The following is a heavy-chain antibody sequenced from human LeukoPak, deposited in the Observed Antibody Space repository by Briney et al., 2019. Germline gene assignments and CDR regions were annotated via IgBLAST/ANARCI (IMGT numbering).Heavy chain of an antibody. CDR3: ARETEAGPGGNCFDP. D-gene: IGHD2-15*01. V-gene: IGHV4-31*03. Sequence: SSETLSLTCTVSGGFISSGGYYWSWIRQHPGKGLEWIGYIYYSGSTYYNPSLRSRVTISVDTSKNQFSLKLSSVTAADTAVYYCARETEAGPGGNCFDPWGQGTLVTVSS. J-gene: IGHJ5*02. CDR1: GGFISSGGYY. CDR2: IYYSGST.